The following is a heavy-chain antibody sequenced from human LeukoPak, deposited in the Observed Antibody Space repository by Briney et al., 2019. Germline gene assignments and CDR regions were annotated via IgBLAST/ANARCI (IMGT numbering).Heavy chain of an antibody. CDR2: ISYSGST. V-gene: IGHV4-59*08. CDR3: ARHMFCSGDCYSGNFDH. Sequence: SETLSLTCTVSGGSISRYYWSWIRQPPRKGLEWIGFISYSGSTNYNPSLKRRVTMSVDTSKYQFSLKLNSVTAADTAVYYCARHMFCSGDCYSGNFDHWGQGALVTVSS. D-gene: IGHD2-21*02. CDR1: GGSISRYY. J-gene: IGHJ4*02.